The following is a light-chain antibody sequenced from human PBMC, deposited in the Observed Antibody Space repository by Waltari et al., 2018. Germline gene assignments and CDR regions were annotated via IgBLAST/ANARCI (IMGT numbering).Light chain of an antibody. V-gene: IGKV3-20*01. CDR3: QQYGSLPWT. CDR2: DAS. J-gene: IGKJ1*01. CDR1: ESVSVDY. Sequence: IVLTQSPGTLSLSPGGRATISCRASESVSVDYLAWYQQKPGQAPRLLIYDASTRATGFPDRFSGSGSGTDFTLTISRLEPEDFAVYYCQQYGSLPWTFGQGTKVAIK.